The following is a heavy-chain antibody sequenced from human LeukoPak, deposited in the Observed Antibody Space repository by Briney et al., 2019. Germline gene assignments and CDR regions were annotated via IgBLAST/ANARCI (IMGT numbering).Heavy chain of an antibody. CDR1: GFTVSSNY. Sequence: GGSLRLSCAASGFTVSSNYMSWVRQAPGKGLEWVSVIYSGGSTYYTDSVKGRFTISRDNSKNTLYLQMNSLSAEDTAVYYCARGPLAAAALYWGQGTLVTVSS. CDR3: ARGPLAAAALY. D-gene: IGHD6-13*01. V-gene: IGHV3-53*01. CDR2: IYSGGST. J-gene: IGHJ4*02.